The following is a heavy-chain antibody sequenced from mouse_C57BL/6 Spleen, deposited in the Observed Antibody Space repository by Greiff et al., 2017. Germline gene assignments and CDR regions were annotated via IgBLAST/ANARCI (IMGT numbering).Heavy chain of an antibody. Sequence: VQLQQSGAELVKPGASVKLSCTASGFNIKDYYMHWVKQRTEQGLEWIGRIDPADGEPKYAPKFQGKATITADTSSNTAYPRLSSLTSEDTAVYDCARGGGDDEGFAYWGQGTLVTVSA. CDR3: ARGGGDDEGFAY. D-gene: IGHD2-2*01. CDR1: GFNIKDYY. CDR2: IDPADGEP. J-gene: IGHJ3*01. V-gene: IGHV14-2*01.